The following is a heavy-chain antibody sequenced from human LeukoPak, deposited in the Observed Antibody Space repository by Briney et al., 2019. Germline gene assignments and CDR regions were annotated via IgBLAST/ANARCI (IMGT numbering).Heavy chain of an antibody. D-gene: IGHD3-3*02. CDR1: GFTVSNYY. CDR3: ARAGLANYYYYGMDV. Sequence: GDSLRLSCAASGFTVSNYYMSWVRQAPGKGLEWVSVIYSGGSTYYADSVKGRFTISRDNSKNTLYLQMNSLRAEDTAVYYCARAGLANYYYYGMDVWGQGTTVTVSS. J-gene: IGHJ6*02. V-gene: IGHV3-53*01. CDR2: IYSGGST.